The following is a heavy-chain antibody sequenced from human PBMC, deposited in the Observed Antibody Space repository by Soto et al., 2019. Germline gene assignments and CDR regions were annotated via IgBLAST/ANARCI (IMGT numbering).Heavy chain of an antibody. CDR1: GFRFSSYG. CDR3: AKELAYYYYYYGMDV. Sequence: PGGSLRLSCAAPGFRFSSYGMHWVRQAPGKGLEWVAVISYDGSNKYYADSVKGRFTISRDNSKNTLYLQMNSLRAEDTAVYYCAKELAYYYYYYGMDVWGQGTTVTVSS. J-gene: IGHJ6*02. V-gene: IGHV3-30*18. CDR2: ISYDGSNK.